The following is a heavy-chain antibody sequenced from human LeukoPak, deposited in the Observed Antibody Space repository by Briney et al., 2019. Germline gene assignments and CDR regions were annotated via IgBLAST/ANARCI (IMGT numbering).Heavy chain of an antibody. CDR3: ARGRPGYDFWSGYPNWFDP. V-gene: IGHV4-30-4*08. J-gene: IGHJ5*02. CDR2: IYYSGST. Sequence: PSETLSLTCTVSGGSISSGDYYWSWIRQPPGKGLEWIGYIYYSGSTYYNPSLKSRVTISVDTSKNQFSLKLSSVTAADTAVYYCARGRPGYDFWSGYPNWFDPWGQGTLVTVSS. CDR1: GGSISSGDYY. D-gene: IGHD3-3*01.